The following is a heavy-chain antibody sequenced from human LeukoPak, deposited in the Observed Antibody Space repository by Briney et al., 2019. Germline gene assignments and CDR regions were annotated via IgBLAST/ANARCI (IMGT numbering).Heavy chain of an antibody. D-gene: IGHD3-22*01. CDR3: TTDLSELDDSGYYAKYFHH. CDR1: GFSLRSSE. V-gene: IGHV3-48*03. J-gene: IGHJ1*01. CDR2: INSADNVE. Sequence: PGGSLRLSCAASGFSLRSSEMNWVRQAPGKGPEWVAHINSADNVEYYTDSVRGRFTMSRDNAKDLLYLQMNSLKTEDTAVYYCTTDLSELDDSGYYAKYFHHWGQGTLVSVSS.